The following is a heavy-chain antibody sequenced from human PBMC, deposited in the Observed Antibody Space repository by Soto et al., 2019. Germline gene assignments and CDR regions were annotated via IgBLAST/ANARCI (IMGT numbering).Heavy chain of an antibody. J-gene: IGHJ6*02. V-gene: IGHV1-69*08. Sequence: QVQLVQSGAEVKKPGSSVKVSCRASGDTFSSYTVNWVRQAPGRGLEWLGRIIPVLGTTDNAQKFKGRVTITADKTTNIVDMELSRLSSEDRGVYYCARRRYCGYDCNLKHYYGMDVWGQGTTATVAS. CDR1: GDTFSSYT. CDR2: IIPVLGTT. CDR3: ARRRYCGYDCNLKHYYGMDV. D-gene: IGHD2-21*02.